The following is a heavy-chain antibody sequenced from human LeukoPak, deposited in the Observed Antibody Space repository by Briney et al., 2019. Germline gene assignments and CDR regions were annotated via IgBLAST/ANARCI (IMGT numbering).Heavy chain of an antibody. Sequence: PGGSLRLSCAASGFTFSSYAMSWVRQAPGKGLEWVSAISGSGGSTYYADSVKGRFTISRDNSKNTLYLQMNSLRAEDTAVYYWAKNPGDSSGYYYLYYFDYWGQGTLVTVSS. CDR1: GFTFSSYA. D-gene: IGHD3-22*01. J-gene: IGHJ4*02. CDR3: AKNPGDSSGYYYLYYFDY. CDR2: ISGSGGST. V-gene: IGHV3-23*01.